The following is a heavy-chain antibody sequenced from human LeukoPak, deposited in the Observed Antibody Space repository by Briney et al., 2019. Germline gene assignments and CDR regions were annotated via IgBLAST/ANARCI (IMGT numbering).Heavy chain of an antibody. CDR2: IIPIFGTA. Sequence: SVKVSCKASGGTFSSYAISWVRQAPGQGLEWMGGIIPIFGTANYAQKFQGRVTITADESTSTAYMELSSLRSEDTAVYYCARAPKGSGAWFDPWGQGTLSPSPQ. V-gene: IGHV1-69*01. CDR3: ARAPKGSGAWFDP. CDR1: GGTFSSYA. J-gene: IGHJ5*02. D-gene: IGHD2-15*01.